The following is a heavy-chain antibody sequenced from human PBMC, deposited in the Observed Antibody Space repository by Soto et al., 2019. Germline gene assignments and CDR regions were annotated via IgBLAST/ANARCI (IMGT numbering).Heavy chain of an antibody. CDR2: INSDGSST. CDR3: ARAEGYCSGGSCHSPYYYGMDV. V-gene: IGHV3-74*01. CDR1: GFTFSSYW. J-gene: IGHJ6*02. D-gene: IGHD2-15*01. Sequence: GGSLILSCAASGFTFSSYWMHWVRQAPGKGLVWVSRINSDGSSTSYADSVKGRFTISRDNAKNTLYLQMNSLRAEDTAAYYCARAEGYCSGGSCHSPYYYGMDVWGQGTTVTVSS.